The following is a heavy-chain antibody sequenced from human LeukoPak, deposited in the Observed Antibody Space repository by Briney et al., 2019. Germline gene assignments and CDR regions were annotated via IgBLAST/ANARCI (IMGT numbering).Heavy chain of an antibody. CDR1: GGSISSYY. D-gene: IGHD5-18*01. V-gene: IGHV4-59*08. J-gene: IGHJ4*02. Sequence: SETLSLTCTVSGGSISSYYWSWIRQPPGKGLEWIGYIHYSGSTNYNPSLKSRVTISVDTSKNQFSLKLSSVTAADTAVYYCARGRGYSYGYYYFDYWGQGTLVTVSS. CDR3: ARGRGYSYGYYYFDY. CDR2: IHYSGST.